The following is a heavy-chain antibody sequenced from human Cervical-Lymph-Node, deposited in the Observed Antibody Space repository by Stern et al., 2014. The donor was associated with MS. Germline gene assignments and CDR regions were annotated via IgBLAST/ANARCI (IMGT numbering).Heavy chain of an antibody. Sequence: QMQLVESGPGLVKPSETLSLTCTVSGGSISSYYWSWVRQPPGKGLEWIGYISYIGSPNYNPSLKSRVTISADTSKNQFSLKLTSVTAADTAVYYCARSGSTYTPRLDYWGQGTLVTVSS. D-gene: IGHD2-2*02. CDR2: ISYIGSP. CDR3: ARSGSTYTPRLDY. J-gene: IGHJ4*02. CDR1: GGSISSYY. V-gene: IGHV4-59*01.